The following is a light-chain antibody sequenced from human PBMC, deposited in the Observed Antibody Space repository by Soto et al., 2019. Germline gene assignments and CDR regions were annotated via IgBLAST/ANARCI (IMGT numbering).Light chain of an antibody. CDR3: CSYAGSSSYV. Sequence: QSALTQPPSASGSPGQSVTISCTGTSSDVGGYNYVSWYQQPPGKVPKLMIYEVSKRPSGVPDRFSGSKSGDTASLTVSGLQAEDEADYYCCSYAGSSSYVFGTGTKLTVL. J-gene: IGLJ1*01. CDR2: EVS. V-gene: IGLV2-8*01. CDR1: SSDVGGYNY.